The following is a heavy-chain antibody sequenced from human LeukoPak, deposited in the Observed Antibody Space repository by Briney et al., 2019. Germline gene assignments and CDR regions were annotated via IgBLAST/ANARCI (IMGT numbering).Heavy chain of an antibody. CDR2: IRGSGGST. CDR3: AKDQIAVAPEYFQH. CDR1: GFTVSSNY. D-gene: IGHD6-19*01. V-gene: IGHV3-23*01. J-gene: IGHJ1*01. Sequence: GGSLRLSCAASGFTVSSNYMSWVRQAPGKGLEWVSAIRGSGGSTYYADSVKGRFTISRDNSKNTLYLQMNSLRAEDTAVYYCAKDQIAVAPEYFQHWGQGTLVTVSS.